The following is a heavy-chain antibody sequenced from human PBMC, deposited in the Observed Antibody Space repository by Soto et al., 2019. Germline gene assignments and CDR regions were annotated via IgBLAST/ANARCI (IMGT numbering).Heavy chain of an antibody. CDR3: AVYCSSTSCSTNRGPSWGVYYYYGMDV. CDR2: INHSGSH. CDR1: RGSFSGYY. D-gene: IGHD2-2*02. J-gene: IGHJ6*02. Sequence: SETLSLTCAVYRGSFSGYYWSWLRQPPGKGLEWIGEINHSGSHNYNPSLKSRVTISVDTSKNQFSLKLSSVTAADTAVYYCAVYCSSTSCSTNRGPSWGVYYYYGMDVWGQGTTVT. V-gene: IGHV4-34*01.